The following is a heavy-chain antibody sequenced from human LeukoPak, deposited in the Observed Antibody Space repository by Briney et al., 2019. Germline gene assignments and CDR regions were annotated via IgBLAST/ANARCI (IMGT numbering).Heavy chain of an antibody. CDR2: IYYSGST. J-gene: IGHJ4*02. V-gene: IGHV4-39*01. CDR3: ARRERPNVLRFLEV. Sequence: PSETLSLTCTVSGGSISSSSYYWGWIRQPPGKGLEWIGSIYYSGSTYYNPSLKSRVTISVDTSKNQFSLKLSSVTAADTAVYYCARRERPNVLRFLEVWGQGTLVTVSS. D-gene: IGHD3-3*01. CDR1: GGSISSSSYY.